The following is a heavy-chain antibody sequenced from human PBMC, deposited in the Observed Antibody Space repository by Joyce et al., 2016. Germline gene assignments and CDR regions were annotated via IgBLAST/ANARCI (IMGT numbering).Heavy chain of an antibody. CDR2: INANAGVT. CDR1: GYTFTDYF. Sequence: QVQLVQSGAEVKKPGASVQVSCKTSGYTFTDYFLHWGRKARGQGPAWMGLINANAGVTLYAQSLPGRFTVAREASIVTAYIGLVSLGFDGTAVCYCAKSATPVTAVGTIHYFERWGQGTLVTVSS. CDR3: AKSATPVTAVGTIHYFER. V-gene: IGHV1-2*02. D-gene: IGHD2-21*02. J-gene: IGHJ4*02.